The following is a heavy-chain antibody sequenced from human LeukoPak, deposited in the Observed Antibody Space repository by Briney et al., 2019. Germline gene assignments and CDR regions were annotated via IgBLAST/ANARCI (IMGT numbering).Heavy chain of an antibody. D-gene: IGHD6-13*01. CDR1: GGSISGYS. Sequence: SETLSLTCTVSGGSISGYSWTWIRQPPGQGLEWIGYFHNSRTTSYNPSLTSRVTMPVDTSKNQFSLKLSSVTAADTAVYYCAREVVAAAGTGYYYYYMDVWGKGTTVTVSS. J-gene: IGHJ6*03. V-gene: IGHV4-59*12. CDR2: FHNSRTT. CDR3: AREVVAAAGTGYYYYYMDV.